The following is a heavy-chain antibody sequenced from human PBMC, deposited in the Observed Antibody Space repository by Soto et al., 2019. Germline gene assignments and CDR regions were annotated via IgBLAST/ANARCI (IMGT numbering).Heavy chain of an antibody. D-gene: IGHD2-2*01. CDR1: GFTFNTFG. CDR3: AKGSGSTSTLFDY. J-gene: IGHJ4*02. V-gene: IGHV3-33*06. Sequence: ASGFTFNTFGMHWVRQAPGEGLEWVAVIRYDGSNNYYADSVKGRFTISRDNSKNTLSLQMNSLRAEDTAVYYCAKGSGSTSTLFDYWGQGSLVTVS. CDR2: IRYDGSNN.